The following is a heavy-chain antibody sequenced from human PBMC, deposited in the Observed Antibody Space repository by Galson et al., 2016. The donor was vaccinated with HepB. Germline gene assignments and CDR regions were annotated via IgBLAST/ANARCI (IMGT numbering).Heavy chain of an antibody. Sequence: SLRLSCAASGFTFDEYAMHWVRQAPGKGLEWASGISRNSGSIGYADSVKGRFTMSRDNAKNSLYLQMNSLRAEDTALYYCAKGLRFSYSYGMDVWGQGTTVTVSS. D-gene: IGHD5-12*01. J-gene: IGHJ6*02. CDR2: ISRNSGSI. CDR1: GFTFDEYA. CDR3: AKGLRFSYSYGMDV. V-gene: IGHV3-9*01.